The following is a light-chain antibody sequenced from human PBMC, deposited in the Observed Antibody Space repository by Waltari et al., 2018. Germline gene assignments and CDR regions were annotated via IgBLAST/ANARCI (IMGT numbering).Light chain of an antibody. CDR3: QQYESYPLT. Sequence: DIQMTQSPSSLSASVGDRVTITCRASQGIRSHLAWFQQKPGEAPKSLISSASSLQSGVPSKFSGSGSGTDFTLTISSLQPEDFATYYCQQYESYPLTFGGGTKVEI. V-gene: IGKV1-16*02. CDR1: QGIRSH. CDR2: SAS. J-gene: IGKJ4*01.